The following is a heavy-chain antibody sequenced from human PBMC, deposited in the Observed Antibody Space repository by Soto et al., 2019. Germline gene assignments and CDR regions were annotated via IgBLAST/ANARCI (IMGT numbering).Heavy chain of an antibody. J-gene: IGHJ3*02. CDR1: GGSISSYY. Sequence: PSETLSLTCTVSGGSISSYYWSWIRQPPGKGLEWIGYIYYSGSTNYNPSLKSRVTISVDTSKNQFSLKLGSVTAADTAVYYCARLKGGGDAFDIWGQGTMVTVS. D-gene: IGHD1-26*01. V-gene: IGHV4-59*08. CDR2: IYYSGST. CDR3: ARLKGGGDAFDI.